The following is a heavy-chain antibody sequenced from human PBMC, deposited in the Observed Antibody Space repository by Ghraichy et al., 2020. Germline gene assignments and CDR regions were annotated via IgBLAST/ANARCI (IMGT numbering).Heavy chain of an antibody. CDR3: ARGRFGGQDAFDI. CDR1: GFTFSSYA. J-gene: IGHJ3*02. D-gene: IGHD3-10*01. Sequence: GGSLRLSCAASGFTFSSYAMHWVRQAPGKGLEWVAVISYDGSNKYYAGSVKGRFTISRDNSKNTLYLQMNSLRAEDTAVYYCARGRFGGQDAFDIWGQGTMVTVSS. CDR2: ISYDGSNK. V-gene: IGHV3-30*04.